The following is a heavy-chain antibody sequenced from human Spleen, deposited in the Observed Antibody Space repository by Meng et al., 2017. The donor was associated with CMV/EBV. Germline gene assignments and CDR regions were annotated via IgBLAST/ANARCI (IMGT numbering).Heavy chain of an antibody. J-gene: IGHJ5*02. CDR3: ARDNLQQLVGYNWFDP. CDR2: IIPIFGTT. V-gene: IGHV1-69*05. D-gene: IGHD6-6*01. Sequence: GGNFSSYAISWVRQAPGQGLEWMGGIIPIFGTTNYAQKFQGRVTITTDESTSTAYMELSSLRSEDTAVYYCARDNLQQLVGYNWFDPWGQGTLVTVSS. CDR1: GGNFSSYA.